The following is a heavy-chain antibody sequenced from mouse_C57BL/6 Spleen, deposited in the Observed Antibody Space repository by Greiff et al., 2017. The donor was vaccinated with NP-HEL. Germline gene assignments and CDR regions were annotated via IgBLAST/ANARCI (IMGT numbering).Heavy chain of an antibody. CDR2: ISDGGSYS. D-gene: IGHD1-1*01. J-gene: IGHJ2*01. V-gene: IGHV5-4*01. CDR1: GFTFSSYA. CDR3: ARITTVVGYLDY. Sequence: EVQLVESGGGLVKPGGSLKLSCAASGFTFSSYAMSWVRQTPEKRLEWVATISDGGSYSSYPYNVKGRFTISRDNAKNNLYLQMSQLKSEDTAMYYCARITTVVGYLDYWGQGTTLTVSS.